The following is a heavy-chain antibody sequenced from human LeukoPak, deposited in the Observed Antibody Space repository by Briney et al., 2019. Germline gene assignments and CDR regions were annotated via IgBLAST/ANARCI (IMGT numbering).Heavy chain of an antibody. CDR2: INTGNGTT. V-gene: IGHV1-3*04. CDR3: AKEGAIVTLYAFDI. Sequence: ASVKVSCKASGYTFTSYPVHWVRHAPGQRLEWMGWINTGNGTTMYSQNFQGRVTFTRETSANTAYMELSSLTSEDTAVYYCAKEGAIVTLYAFDIWGQGTMVTVSS. CDR1: GYTFTSYP. D-gene: IGHD3-22*01. J-gene: IGHJ3*02.